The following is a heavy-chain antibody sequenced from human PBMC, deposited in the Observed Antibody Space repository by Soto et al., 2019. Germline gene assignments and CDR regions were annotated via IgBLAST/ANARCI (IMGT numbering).Heavy chain of an antibody. J-gene: IGHJ6*02. CDR2: IYYSGST. D-gene: IGHD3-10*01. V-gene: IGHV4-31*03. CDR1: GGSISSGGYY. Sequence: PSETLSLTCTVSGGSISSGGYYWSWIRQHPGKGLEWIGYIYYSGSTYYNPSLKSRVTISVDTSKNQFSLKLSSVTAADTAVYYCARLGVRGVEGYYGMDVWGQGTTVTVSS. CDR3: ARLGVRGVEGYYGMDV.